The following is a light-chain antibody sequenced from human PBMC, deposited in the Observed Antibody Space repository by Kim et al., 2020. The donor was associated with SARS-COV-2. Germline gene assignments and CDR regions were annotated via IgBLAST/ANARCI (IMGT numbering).Light chain of an antibody. J-gene: IGKJ4*01. Sequence: ASVGDRITITCRAGQDISNYLAGFQQKPGKAPKYLIYDASSLQSGVPSKCSGSGSGTDFTLTISSLQHEDFATYYCQQYNSYPLTFGGGTKVDIK. CDR1: QDISNY. CDR3: QQYNSYPLT. V-gene: IGKV1-16*02. CDR2: DAS.